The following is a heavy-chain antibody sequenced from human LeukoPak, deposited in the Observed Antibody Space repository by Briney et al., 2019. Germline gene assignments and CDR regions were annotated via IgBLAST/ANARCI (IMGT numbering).Heavy chain of an antibody. D-gene: IGHD3-10*01. CDR1: GYTFTSYD. CDR2: MNPNSGNT. J-gene: IGHJ3*02. CDR3: ARGLVVRGGNDAFDI. V-gene: IGHV1-8*01. Sequence: GASVKVSCKASGYTFTSYDINWVRQATGQGLEWMGWMNPNSGNTGYAQKFQGRVTMTRNTSISTAYMELSSLRPEDTAVYYCARGLVVRGGNDAFDIWGQGTMVTASS.